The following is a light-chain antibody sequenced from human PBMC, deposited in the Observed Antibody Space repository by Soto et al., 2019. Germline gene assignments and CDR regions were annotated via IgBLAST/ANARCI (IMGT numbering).Light chain of an antibody. J-gene: IGKJ1*01. CDR2: DTS. CDR1: QSVSSN. Sequence: EIVMTQSPATLSVSPGERVTLSCRASQSVSSNLAWYQQKPGQPPSLLIYDTSTRATGIPARFSGSGSGTEFTLTISSLQSEDFAVYYCQQYNNWWTFGQGTKVEIK. V-gene: IGKV3-15*01. CDR3: QQYNNWWT.